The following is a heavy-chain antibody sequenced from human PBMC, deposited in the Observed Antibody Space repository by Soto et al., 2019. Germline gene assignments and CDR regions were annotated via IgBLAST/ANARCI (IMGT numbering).Heavy chain of an antibody. CDR3: VREDSAWDSRGSFDF. D-gene: IGHD6-19*01. CDR1: AFTFSNYA. Sequence: EAQLLESGGGLVRPGGSLRLSCAASAFTFSNYAMNWVRQAPGKGLEWVSVISGSGGSASYADSVQGRFTISRDNSKNTLYLQMNSLRAEDTAIYYCVREDSAWDSRGSFDFWGRGTMVTVS. V-gene: IGHV3-23*01. CDR2: ISGSGGSA. J-gene: IGHJ3*01.